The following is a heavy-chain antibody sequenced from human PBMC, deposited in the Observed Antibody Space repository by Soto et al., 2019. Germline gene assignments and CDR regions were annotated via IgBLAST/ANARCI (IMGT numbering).Heavy chain of an antibody. CDR1: GFTFSSYP. CDR3: ARDHYDILTGYPKLDY. Sequence: GGALRLSCAASGFTFSSYPMHWVRQAPGKVLEWVAVISYDGSNKYYADSVKGRFTISRDNSKNTLYLQMNSLRDEDTAVYYSARDHYDILTGYPKLDYWGQGNLVTVSS. V-gene: IGHV3-30-3*01. D-gene: IGHD3-9*01. J-gene: IGHJ4*02. CDR2: ISYDGSNK.